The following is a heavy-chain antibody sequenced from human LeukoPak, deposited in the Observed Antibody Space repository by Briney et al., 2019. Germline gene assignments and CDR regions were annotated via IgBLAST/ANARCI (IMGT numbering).Heavy chain of an antibody. CDR2: IYYSGST. D-gene: IGHD5-12*01. V-gene: IGHV4-59*11. Sequence: SETLSLTCTVSGGSISSHYWSWIRQPPGKGLEWIGYIYYSGSTNYNPSLKSRVTISVDTSKNQFSLKLSSVTAADTAVYYCARLYSGYDIDCWGQGTLVTVSS. CDR3: ARLYSGYDIDC. CDR1: GGSISSHY. J-gene: IGHJ4*02.